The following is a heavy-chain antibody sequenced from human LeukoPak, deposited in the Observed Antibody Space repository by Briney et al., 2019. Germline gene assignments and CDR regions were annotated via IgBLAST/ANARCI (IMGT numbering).Heavy chain of an antibody. V-gene: IGHV3-7*01. CDR2: IKQDGSEK. J-gene: IGHJ4*02. CDR1: GFTFTSSW. Sequence: GGSLRLSCAASGFTFTSSWMSWVRQAPGKGLEWVANIKQDGSEKYYLDSWRGRFPIPKDNAKNPLYLKMNSLEAETTVFIYCASHLVVGATAHDYWGQGTLVTVSS. CDR3: ASHLVVGATAHDY. D-gene: IGHD1-26*01.